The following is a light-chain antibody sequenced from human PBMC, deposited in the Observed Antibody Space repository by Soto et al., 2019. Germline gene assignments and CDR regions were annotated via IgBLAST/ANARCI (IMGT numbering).Light chain of an antibody. V-gene: IGKV3-15*01. Sequence: EIVMTQSPATLSVSPGERATLSCRASQSVRSNLAWYQQKPGQAPRLLIYGASTRATGIPARFSGSGSGTEFTLTISSLQSEDFAVYYCQQYNNWPYTFGQGDQAGDQT. CDR3: QQYNNWPYT. CDR2: GAS. J-gene: IGKJ2*01. CDR1: QSVRSN.